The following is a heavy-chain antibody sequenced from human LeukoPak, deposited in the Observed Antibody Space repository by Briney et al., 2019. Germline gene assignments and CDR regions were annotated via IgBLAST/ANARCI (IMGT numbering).Heavy chain of an antibody. Sequence: GGSLILSCAASGFTFSSYGMHWVRQAPGKGLEWVAFIRYDGSNKYYADSVKGRFTISRDNSKNTLYLQMNSLRAEDTAVYYCAKDACRLCSYYYYMDVWGKGTTVTVSS. V-gene: IGHV3-30*02. CDR3: AKDACRLCSYYYYMDV. D-gene: IGHD2-8*02. CDR1: GFTFSSYG. CDR2: IRYDGSNK. J-gene: IGHJ6*03.